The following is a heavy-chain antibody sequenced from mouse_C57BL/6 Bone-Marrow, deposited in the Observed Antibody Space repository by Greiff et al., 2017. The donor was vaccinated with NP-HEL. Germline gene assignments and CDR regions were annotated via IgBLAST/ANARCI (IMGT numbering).Heavy chain of an antibody. CDR1: GFNITDYY. CDR2: IDPEGGRT. CDR3: ASSTRVATWCDMDY. Sequence: VQLQQSGAELVKPGASVKLSCKASGFNITDYYMHWVKQRTEQGLEWIGRIDPEGGRTKYAEKFQGKATITADKSSSTAYLQLSSLTSEDTDVYYGASSTRVATWCDMDYWGTGTSVTVSS. J-gene: IGHJ4*01. V-gene: IGHV14-2*01. D-gene: IGHD2-1*01.